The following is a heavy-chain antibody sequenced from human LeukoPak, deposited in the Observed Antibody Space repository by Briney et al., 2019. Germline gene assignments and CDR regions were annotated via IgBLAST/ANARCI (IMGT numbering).Heavy chain of an antibody. CDR1: GGSISSGSYY. CDR3: ARDRGDGYNFYYFDY. J-gene: IGHJ4*02. V-gene: IGHV4-39*07. CDR2: IYYIGST. D-gene: IGHD5-24*01. Sequence: SETLSLTCTVSGGSISSGSYYWGWIRQPPGKGLEWIGSIYYIGSTYYNPSLKSRVTISVDTSKNQFSLKLSSVTAADTAVYYCARDRGDGYNFYYFDYWGQGTLVTVSS.